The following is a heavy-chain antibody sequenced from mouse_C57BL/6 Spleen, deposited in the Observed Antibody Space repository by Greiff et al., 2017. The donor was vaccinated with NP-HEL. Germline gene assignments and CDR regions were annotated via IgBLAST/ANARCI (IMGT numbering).Heavy chain of an antibody. CDR1: GYTFTSYW. J-gene: IGHJ2*01. CDR3: ARGYYGIGY. V-gene: IGHV1-52*01. Sequence: VKLQQPGAELVRPGSSVKLSCKASGYTFTSYWMHWVKQRPIQGLEWIGNIDPSDSETHYNQKFKDKATLTVDKSSSTAYMQLSSLTSEDSAVYYCARGYYGIGYWGQGTTLTVSS. D-gene: IGHD1-1*01. CDR2: IDPSDSET.